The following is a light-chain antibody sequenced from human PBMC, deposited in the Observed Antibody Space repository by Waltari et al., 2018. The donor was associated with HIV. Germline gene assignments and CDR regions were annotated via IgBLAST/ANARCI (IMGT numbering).Light chain of an antibody. CDR1: QSVTSTY. J-gene: IGKJ1*01. CDR3: QQYGSLQWT. V-gene: IGKV3-20*01. Sequence: EIVLTQSPGTLYLSPGERATLSSRASQSVTSTYFAWYQQKPGQAPRLLIYGASSRATGIPDRFSGTGSGTDFTLTISRLEPEDFALYYCQQYGSLQWTFGQGTKVEIK. CDR2: GAS.